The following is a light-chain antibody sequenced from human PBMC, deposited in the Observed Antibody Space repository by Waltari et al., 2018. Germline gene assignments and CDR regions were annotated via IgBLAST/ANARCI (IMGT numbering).Light chain of an antibody. CDR1: QSVSSNH. V-gene: IGKV3-20*01. Sequence: EIVLTQSPGTLSLSPGERATLSCRASQSVSSNHLAWYQQKPGQAPRLLIFGASSRATGIPDRFSGSAARTDFTLTISRLEPEDFVVYYCHQYSSSSRTFGQGTKVEIK. CDR2: GAS. CDR3: HQYSSSSRT. J-gene: IGKJ1*01.